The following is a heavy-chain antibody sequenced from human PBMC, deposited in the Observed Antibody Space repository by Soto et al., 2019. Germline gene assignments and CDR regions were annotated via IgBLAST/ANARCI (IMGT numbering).Heavy chain of an antibody. CDR1: GYTFTSYD. CDR2: MNPNSGNT. J-gene: IGHJ5*02. CDR3: ARGGLNYYDSSGYLP. D-gene: IGHD3-22*01. Sequence: ASVKVSCEASGYTFTSYDINWVRQATGQGLEWMGWMNPNSGNTGYAQKFQGRVTMTRNTSISTAYMELSSLRSEDTAVYYCARGGLNYYDSSGYLPWGQGALVTVSS. V-gene: IGHV1-8*01.